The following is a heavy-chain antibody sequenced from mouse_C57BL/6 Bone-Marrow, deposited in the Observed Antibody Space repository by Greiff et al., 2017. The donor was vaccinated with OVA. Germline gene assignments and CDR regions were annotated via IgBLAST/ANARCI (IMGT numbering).Heavy chain of an antibody. CDR1: GYTFTSYW. Sequence: QVQLQQPGAELVKPGASVKMSCKASGYTFTSYWITWVKQRPGQGLEWIGDIYPGSGSTNYNEKFKSKATLTVETSSSTAYMQLSSLTSEDSAVYYCARGVYYGSPYYWGQGTTLTVSS. CDR2: IYPGSGST. J-gene: IGHJ2*01. CDR3: ARGVYYGSPYY. D-gene: IGHD1-1*01. V-gene: IGHV1-55*01.